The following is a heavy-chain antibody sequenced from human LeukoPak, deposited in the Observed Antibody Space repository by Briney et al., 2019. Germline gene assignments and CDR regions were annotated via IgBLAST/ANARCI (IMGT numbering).Heavy chain of an antibody. J-gene: IGHJ5*02. CDR1: GGSFSGYY. V-gene: IGHV4-34*01. D-gene: IGHD3-10*01. Sequence: SETLSLTCAVYGGSFSGYYWSWIRQPPGKGLEWIGEINHSGSTNYNPSLKSRVTISVGTSKNQFSLKLSSVTAADTAVYYCARGFGENNWFDPWGQGTLVTVPS. CDR3: ARGFGENNWFDP. CDR2: INHSGST.